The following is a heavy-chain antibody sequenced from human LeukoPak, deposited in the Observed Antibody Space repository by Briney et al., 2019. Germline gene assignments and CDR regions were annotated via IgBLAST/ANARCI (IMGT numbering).Heavy chain of an antibody. CDR3: AKDRNAWPTNFDS. Sequence: GVSLTLSCAASGFTFSTYAVNWVRQAPGKGLEWVSAVSSSGGTTYYADSVKGRFSISRDNSNNTLYLRMNSLRAEDTAIYYCAKDRNAWPTNFDSWGQGTLVTVSA. J-gene: IGHJ4*02. D-gene: IGHD5-24*01. V-gene: IGHV3-23*01. CDR1: GFTFSTYA. CDR2: VSSSGGTT.